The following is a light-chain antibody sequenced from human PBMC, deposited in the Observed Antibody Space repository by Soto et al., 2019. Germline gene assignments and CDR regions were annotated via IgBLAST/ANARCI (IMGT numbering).Light chain of an antibody. J-gene: IGKJ5*01. CDR2: DAS. V-gene: IGKV3-11*01. CDR3: QQRKHWPPLT. Sequence: EVVLTQSPATLSLSPGETATLSCRASHNVDIYLAWYQQKPGQAPSLLIYDASNRATAIPARFSGSGSGTDFTLTISSLEPEDSAVYYCQQRKHWPPLTFGQGTRLE. CDR1: HNVDIY.